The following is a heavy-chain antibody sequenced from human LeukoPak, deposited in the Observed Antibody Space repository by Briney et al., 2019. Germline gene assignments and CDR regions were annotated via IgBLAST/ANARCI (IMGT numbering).Heavy chain of an antibody. CDR1: GYKFTASF. V-gene: IGHV5-51*01. Sequence: GESLKISCKASGYKFTASFIGWVRQMPGKGLEWMGIIYPGDSDTRYSPSLQGQVTFSADKSISTAYLHLSSLKASDTAMYYCAKTGIASTGTSNFFDFWGQGTLVTVSS. CDR3: AKTGIASTGTSNFFDF. CDR2: IYPGDSDT. D-gene: IGHD6-13*01. J-gene: IGHJ4*02.